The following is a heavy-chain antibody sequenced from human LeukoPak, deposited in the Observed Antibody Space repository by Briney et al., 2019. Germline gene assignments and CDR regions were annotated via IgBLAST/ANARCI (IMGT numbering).Heavy chain of an antibody. Sequence: ASVKVSCKASGYTFTGYYMHWVRRAPGQGLEWMGWINPNSGGTNYAQKFQGRVTMTRDTSISTAYMELSRLRSDDTAVYYCARGSATYYYYYMDVWGKGTTVTVPS. CDR2: INPNSGGT. V-gene: IGHV1-2*02. CDR1: GYTFTGYY. J-gene: IGHJ6*03. CDR3: ARGSATYYYYYMDV.